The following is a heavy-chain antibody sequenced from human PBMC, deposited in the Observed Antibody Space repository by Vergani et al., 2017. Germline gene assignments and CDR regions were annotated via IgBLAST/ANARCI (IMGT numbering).Heavy chain of an antibody. CDR1: GGTFSSYA. J-gene: IGHJ6*03. D-gene: IGHD5-18*01. CDR3: ARAGYSYGYHYYYYMDV. CDR2: IIPIFGTA. V-gene: IGHV1-69*01. Sequence: QVQLVQSGAEVKKPGSSVKVSCKASGGTFSSYAISWVRQAPGQGLEWMGGIIPIFGTANYAQKFQGRVTITADEFTSTAYMELSSLRSEDTAVYYCARAGYSYGYHYYYYMDVWGKGTTVTVSS.